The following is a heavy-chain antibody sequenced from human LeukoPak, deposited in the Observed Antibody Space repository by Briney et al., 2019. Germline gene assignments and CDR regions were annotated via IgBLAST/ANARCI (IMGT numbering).Heavy chain of an antibody. Sequence: GGSLRLSCAASGFTFSSYAMSWVRQAPGKGLEWVSAISGSGGSTYYADSVKGRFTISRDNSKNTLYLQMNSLRAEDTAVYYCAKDPSPALRYYYFDYWGQGTLVTVSS. CDR3: AKDPSPALRYYYFDY. CDR2: ISGSGGST. J-gene: IGHJ4*02. V-gene: IGHV3-23*01. D-gene: IGHD3-9*01. CDR1: GFTFSSYA.